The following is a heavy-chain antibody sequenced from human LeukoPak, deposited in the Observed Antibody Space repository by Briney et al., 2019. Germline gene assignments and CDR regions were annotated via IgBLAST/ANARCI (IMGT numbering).Heavy chain of an antibody. CDR1: GFTFSSYG. CDR3: AKAGRAQMTTVTPSGMDV. CDR2: ISYDGSNK. V-gene: IGHV3-30*18. J-gene: IGHJ6*02. Sequence: GGSLRLSCAASGFTFSSYGMHWVRQAPGKGLEWVAVISYDGSNKYYADSVKGRFTISRDNSKNTLYLQMNSLRAEDTAVYYCAKAGRAQMTTVTPSGMDVWGQGTTVTVSS. D-gene: IGHD4-17*01.